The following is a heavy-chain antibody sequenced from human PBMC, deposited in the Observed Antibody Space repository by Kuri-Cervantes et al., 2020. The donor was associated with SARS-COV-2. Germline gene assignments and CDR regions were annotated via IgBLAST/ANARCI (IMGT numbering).Heavy chain of an antibody. V-gene: IGHV1-8*03. CDR2: MNPNSGNT. CDR3: ARERSTLPSFDY. J-gene: IGHJ4*02. Sequence: ASVKVSCKASGYTFTSYDINWVRQATGQGLEWMGWMNPNSGNTGYAQKFQGRVTITRNTSISTAYMELSSLRSEDTAVYYCARERSTLPSFDYWGQGTLVTVSS. CDR1: GYTFTSYD. D-gene: IGHD2-15*01.